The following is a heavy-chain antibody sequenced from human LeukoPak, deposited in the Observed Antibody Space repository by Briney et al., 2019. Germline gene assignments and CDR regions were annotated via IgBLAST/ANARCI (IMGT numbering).Heavy chain of an antibody. V-gene: IGHV4-34*01. J-gene: IGHJ5*02. CDR3: ARDPVLRFSGFDP. CDR2: INHSGST. Sequence: PSETLSLTCAVYGGSFSGYYWSWIRQPPGKGLEWIGEINHSGSTNYNPSLKSRVTISVDTSKNQFSLKLSSVTAAYTAVYYCARDPVLRFSGFDPWGQGTLVTVSS. CDR1: GGSFSGYY. D-gene: IGHD3-3*01.